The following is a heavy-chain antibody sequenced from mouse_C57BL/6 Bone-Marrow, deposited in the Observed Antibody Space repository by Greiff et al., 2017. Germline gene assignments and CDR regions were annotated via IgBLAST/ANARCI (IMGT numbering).Heavy chain of an antibody. J-gene: IGHJ1*03. D-gene: IGHD2-2*01. CDR3: ARHEGYDGYFDV. V-gene: IGHV5-6*01. Sequence: EVMLVESGGDLVKPGGSLKLSCAASGFTFSSYGMSWVRQTPDKRLEWVATISSGGSYTYYPDSVKGRFTISRDNAKNTLYLQMSSLKSEDTAMYYCARHEGYDGYFDVWGTGTTVTVSS. CDR1: GFTFSSYG. CDR2: ISSGGSYT.